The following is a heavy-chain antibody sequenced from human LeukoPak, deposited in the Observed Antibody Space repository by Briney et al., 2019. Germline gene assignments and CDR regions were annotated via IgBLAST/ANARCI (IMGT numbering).Heavy chain of an antibody. Sequence: PSQTLSLTCTVSGGSISSGGYYWSWIRQPPGKGLQWIGYIYHSGSTYYNPSLKSRVTISVDRSKNQFSLKLSSVTAADTAVYYCARALVGAFDPWGQGTLVTVSS. CDR3: ARALVGAFDP. CDR1: GGSISSGGYY. V-gene: IGHV4-30-2*01. CDR2: IYHSGST. D-gene: IGHD2-2*01. J-gene: IGHJ5*02.